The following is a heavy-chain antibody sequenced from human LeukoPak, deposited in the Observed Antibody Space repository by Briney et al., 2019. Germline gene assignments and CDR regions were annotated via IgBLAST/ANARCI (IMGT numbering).Heavy chain of an antibody. Sequence: GGSLRLSCAASGLTFSSYCMHWVRQAPGRGLVWVSRIKSDGSGTSYADSVKGRFTISRDNSKNTLYLQMNSLRADDTAVYYCVRGSDSSGWYSSFDCRGEGGMVTVCS. J-gene: IGHJ4*02. V-gene: IGHV3-74*01. CDR2: IKSDGSGT. CDR3: VRGSDSSGWYSSFDC. CDR1: GLTFSSYC. D-gene: IGHD6-19*01.